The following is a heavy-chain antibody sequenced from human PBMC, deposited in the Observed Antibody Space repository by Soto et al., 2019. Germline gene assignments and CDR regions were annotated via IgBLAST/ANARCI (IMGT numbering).Heavy chain of an antibody. CDR1: GFTFSSYS. CDR2: ISGSGGST. J-gene: IGHJ4*02. V-gene: IGHV3-23*01. D-gene: IGHD3-3*01. CDR3: AKDGRFLEWLSGFDY. Sequence: GGSLRLSCAASGFTFSSYSMNWVRQAPGKGLEWVSAISGSGGSTYYADSVKGRFTISRDNSKNTLYLQMNSLRAEDTAVYYYAKDGRFLEWLSGFDYLGQGTLVTVSS.